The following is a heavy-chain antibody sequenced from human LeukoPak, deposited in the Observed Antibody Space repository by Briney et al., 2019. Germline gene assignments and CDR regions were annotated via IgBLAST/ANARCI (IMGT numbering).Heavy chain of an antibody. V-gene: IGHV3-66*01. CDR1: GFTVSSNF. D-gene: IGHD6-6*01. Sequence: GGSLRLSCAASGFTVSSNFMSWVRQAPGKGLEWVSVIYSGGFTYYADSVRTRFTISRDNSKNTLFLQMNSLRAEDTAVYYCAVMGGEHLVLDYWGQGTLVTVSS. J-gene: IGHJ4*02. CDR2: IYSGGFT. CDR3: AVMGGEHLVLDY.